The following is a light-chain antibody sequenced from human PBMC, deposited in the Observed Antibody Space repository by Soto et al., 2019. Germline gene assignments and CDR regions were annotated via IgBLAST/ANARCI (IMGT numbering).Light chain of an antibody. CDR3: CSYAGSYTWV. CDR1: SSDVGEYNF. V-gene: IGLV2-11*01. Sequence: QSVLTQPRSVSGSAGPSVTISCTGTSSDVGEYNFVSWYHQHPGKVPKVMIFDVSERPSGVPDRFSGSKSGNTASLTISGLEAEDEAVYYCCSYAGSYTWVFGGGTKLTVL. J-gene: IGLJ3*02. CDR2: DVS.